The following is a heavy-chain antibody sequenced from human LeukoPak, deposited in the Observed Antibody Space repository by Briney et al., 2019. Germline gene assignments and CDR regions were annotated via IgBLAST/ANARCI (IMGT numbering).Heavy chain of an antibody. CDR1: GYTLSELS. Sequence: ASVKVSCKVSGYTLSELSMHWVRQAPGKGLEWMGGFDREEDETIYAQKFQGRVTITADESTSTAYMELSSLRSEDTAVYYCARGGYDILTGYMYYFDYWGQGTLVTVSS. V-gene: IGHV1-24*01. D-gene: IGHD3-9*01. CDR3: ARGGYDILTGYMYYFDY. CDR2: FDREEDET. J-gene: IGHJ4*02.